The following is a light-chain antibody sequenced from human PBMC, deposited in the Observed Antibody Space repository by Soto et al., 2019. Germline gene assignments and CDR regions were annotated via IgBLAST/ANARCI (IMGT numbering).Light chain of an antibody. CDR1: QSVSSRY. J-gene: IGKJ5*01. V-gene: IGKV3-20*01. CDR2: GAS. Sequence: EIVLTQSPGTLSLSPGERATLSCRASQSVSSRYLGWYQQKPGQTPRLLIYGASSRATGIPDRFSGSGSGTDFTLTISRLEPEDFAVYYCQQYGRSLITFGQGTRLEIK. CDR3: QQYGRSLIT.